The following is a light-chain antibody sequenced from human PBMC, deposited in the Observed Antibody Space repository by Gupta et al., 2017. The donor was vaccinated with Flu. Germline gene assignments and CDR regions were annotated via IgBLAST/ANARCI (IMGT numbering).Light chain of an antibody. Sequence: PATLSLSPGERATLSCRASQSVSSYLAWYQQKPGQAPSLLIYDASNRATGIPARFSGSGSGTEFTLTISRLESEDFAVYYCQQRSSWPFTFGQGTKLEIK. J-gene: IGKJ2*01. CDR2: DAS. CDR3: QQRSSWPFT. V-gene: IGKV3-11*01. CDR1: QSVSSY.